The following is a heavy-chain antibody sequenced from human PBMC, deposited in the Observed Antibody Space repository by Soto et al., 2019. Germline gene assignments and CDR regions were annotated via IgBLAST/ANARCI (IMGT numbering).Heavy chain of an antibody. Sequence: ASVKVSCKASGYSFTSYTMHWVRQAPGERLEWMGWINTGNGNTKYSQKFQGRVTITRDTSASTGYMELSSLRSEDTAVYYCARGVVMTALAYYYGMDVWGQGTTVTVSS. CDR2: INTGNGNT. D-gene: IGHD3-22*01. CDR3: ARGVVMTALAYYYGMDV. V-gene: IGHV1-3*04. CDR1: GYSFTSYT. J-gene: IGHJ6*02.